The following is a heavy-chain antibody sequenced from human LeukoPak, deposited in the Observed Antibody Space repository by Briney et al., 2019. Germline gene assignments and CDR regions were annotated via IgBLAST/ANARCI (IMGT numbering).Heavy chain of an antibody. V-gene: IGHV1-69*01. J-gene: IGHJ6*02. D-gene: IGHD3-3*01. CDR2: IIPIFGTA. Sequence: GASVKVSCKASGGTFISYAISWVRQAPGQGLEWMGGIIPIFGTANYAQKFQGRVTITADESTSTAYMELSSLRSEDTAVYYCARVLSGITIFGVVLDVWGQGTTVTVSS. CDR3: ARVLSGITIFGVVLDV. CDR1: GGTFISYA.